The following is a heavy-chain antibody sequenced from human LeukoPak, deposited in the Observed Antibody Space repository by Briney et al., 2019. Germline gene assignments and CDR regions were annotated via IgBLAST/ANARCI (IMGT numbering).Heavy chain of an antibody. CDR3: ARDRALISPPYCSGGSCYYYYYYMDV. CDR1: GFTFSDYY. CDR2: ISSSGSTI. J-gene: IGHJ6*03. D-gene: IGHD2-15*01. V-gene: IGHV3-11*04. Sequence: PGGSLRLSCAASGFTFSDYYMSWIRQAPGKWLEWVSYISSSGSTIYYADSVKGRFTISRDNAKNSLYLQMNSLRAEDTAVYYCARDRALISPPYCSGGSCYYYYYYMDVWGKGTTVTVSS.